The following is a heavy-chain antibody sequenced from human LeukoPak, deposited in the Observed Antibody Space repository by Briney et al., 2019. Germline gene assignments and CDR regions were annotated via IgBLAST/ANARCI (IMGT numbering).Heavy chain of an antibody. J-gene: IGHJ4*02. CDR1: GYTFTGYY. V-gene: IGHV1-2*04. CDR2: INPNSGGT. D-gene: IGHD2-2*01. CDR3: ASGWLLGYCSSTSCPSGGPSDY. Sequence: ASVKVSCKASGYTFTGYYMHWVRQAPGQGLEWMGWINPNSGGTNYAQKFQGWVTMTRDTSISTAYMELSRLRSDDTAVYYCASGWLLGYCSSTSCPSGGPSDYWGQGTLVTVSS.